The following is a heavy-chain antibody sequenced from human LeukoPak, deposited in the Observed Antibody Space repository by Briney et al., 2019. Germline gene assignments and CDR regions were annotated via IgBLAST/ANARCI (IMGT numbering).Heavy chain of an antibody. D-gene: IGHD1-20*01. CDR3: ATYDNWVAGDV. V-gene: IGHV3-7*01. J-gene: IGHJ6*02. CDR1: LFKLSDAW. CDR2: IKKDGSEE. Sequence: PGGALRLSCAPSLFKLSDAWMCWVRQAPGKGPEGVANIKKDGSEEHYLDSVKGRFTVSRDNARNSLFLQMNGLRVEDTAVYYCATYDNWVAGDVWGQGTTVSVSS.